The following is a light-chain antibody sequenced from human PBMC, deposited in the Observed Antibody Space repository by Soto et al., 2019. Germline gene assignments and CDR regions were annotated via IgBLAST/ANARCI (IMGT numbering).Light chain of an antibody. CDR3: QTWGTGAWV. CDR1: SGHSSYA. V-gene: IGLV4-69*01. CDR2: LNSDGSH. Sequence: QSVLTQSPSASASLGASVKLTCTLSSGHSSYAIARYQQQPEKGPRYLMNLNSDGSHSKGDWSPDRFSGSSSGAEHYLTISSLQSEDEADYYCQTWGTGAWVFGGGTKLTVL. J-gene: IGLJ3*02.